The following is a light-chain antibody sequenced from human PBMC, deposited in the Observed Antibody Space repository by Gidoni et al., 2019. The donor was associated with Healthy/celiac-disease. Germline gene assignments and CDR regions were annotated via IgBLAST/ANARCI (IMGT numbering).Light chain of an antibody. Sequence: VGDRVTITCRASQSISSWLAWYQQKPGKAPKLLIYKASSLESGVPSRSSGSGSGTEFTLTISSLQPDDFATYYCQQYNSYPWTFGQGTKVEIK. J-gene: IGKJ1*01. CDR1: QSISSW. CDR2: KAS. V-gene: IGKV1-5*03. CDR3: QQYNSYPWT.